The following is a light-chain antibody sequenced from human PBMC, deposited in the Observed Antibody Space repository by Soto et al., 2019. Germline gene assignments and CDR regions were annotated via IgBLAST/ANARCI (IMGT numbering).Light chain of an antibody. CDR2: GNS. J-gene: IGLJ1*01. CDR1: SSNIGAGYD. Sequence: QPVLTQPPSVSGAPGQRVTISCTGSSSNIGAGYDVHWYQQLPGTAPKLLIYGNSNRPSGVPDRFSGSKSGTSASLAITGLQAEDEADYYCQSYDSSLSGSVLGTVTKVTVL. V-gene: IGLV1-40*01. CDR3: QSYDSSLSGSV.